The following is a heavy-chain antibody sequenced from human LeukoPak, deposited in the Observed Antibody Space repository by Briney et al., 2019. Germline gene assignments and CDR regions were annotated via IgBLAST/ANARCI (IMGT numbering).Heavy chain of an antibody. CDR3: AKDYYYDSSGYYWAPGDY. CDR1: GFTFDDYA. V-gene: IGHV3-9*01. CDR2: ISWNSGSI. J-gene: IGHJ4*02. D-gene: IGHD3-22*01. Sequence: GRSLRLSCAASGFTFDDYAMHWVRQAPGKGLAWVSGISWNSGSIGYADSVKGRLTITRDNAKNSLYLQMNSLRAEDTALYYCAKDYYYDSSGYYWAPGDYWGQGTLVTVSS.